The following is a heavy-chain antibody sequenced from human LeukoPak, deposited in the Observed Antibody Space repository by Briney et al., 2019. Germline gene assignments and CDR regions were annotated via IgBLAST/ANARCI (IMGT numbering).Heavy chain of an antibody. Sequence: GGSLRLSCAASGFNFNFYTFNWVRQAPGKGLEWLSYISSTGKTSSYADSAKGRFTISRDNSKNTLYLQMNSLRAEDTAVYYCAKSIAAAGSIDYWGQGTLVTVSS. CDR1: GFNFNFYT. V-gene: IGHV3-48*01. J-gene: IGHJ4*02. CDR3: AKSIAAAGSIDY. CDR2: ISSTGKTS. D-gene: IGHD6-13*01.